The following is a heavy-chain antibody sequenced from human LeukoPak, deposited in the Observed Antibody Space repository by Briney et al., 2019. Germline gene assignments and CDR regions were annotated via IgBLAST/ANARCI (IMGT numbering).Heavy chain of an antibody. Sequence: PGGSLRLSCAASGFTFSNYAMSWVRQAPGKGLEWVSSISGSGGSTYYTDSVKGRFTISRDNSKNTLFLQMNSLRAEDSAIYYCAKGRGTADGSFEYWGQGTPVTVSS. V-gene: IGHV3-23*01. CDR3: AKGRGTADGSFEY. CDR1: GFTFSNYA. D-gene: IGHD2-21*02. CDR2: ISGSGGST. J-gene: IGHJ4*02.